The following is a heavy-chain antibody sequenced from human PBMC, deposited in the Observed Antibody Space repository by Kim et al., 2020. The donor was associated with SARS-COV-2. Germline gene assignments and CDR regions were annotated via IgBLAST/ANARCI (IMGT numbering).Heavy chain of an antibody. D-gene: IGHD6-6*01. CDR3: ARMQSIAAPFDY. Sequence: NHTPPLKSRVTISVDTTKNQFSLKLSSVTAADTAVYYCARMQSIAAPFDYWGQGTLVTVSS. J-gene: IGHJ4*02. V-gene: IGHV4-59*01.